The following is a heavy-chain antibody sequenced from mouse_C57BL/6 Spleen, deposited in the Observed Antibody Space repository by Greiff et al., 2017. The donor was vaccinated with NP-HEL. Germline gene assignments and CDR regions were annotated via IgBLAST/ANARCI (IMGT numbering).Heavy chain of an antibody. J-gene: IGHJ2*01. V-gene: IGHV5-4*01. CDR3: ARVTTVVATSFDY. D-gene: IGHD1-1*01. CDR2: ISDGGSYT. Sequence: EVQRVESGGGLVKPGGSLKLSCAASGFTFSSYAMSWVRQTPEKRLEWVATISDGGSYTYYPDNVKGRFTISRDNAKNNLYLQMSHLKSEDTAMYYCARVTTVVATSFDYWGQGTTLTVSS. CDR1: GFTFSSYA.